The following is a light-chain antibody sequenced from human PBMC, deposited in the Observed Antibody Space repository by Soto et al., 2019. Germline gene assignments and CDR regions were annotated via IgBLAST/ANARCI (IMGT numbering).Light chain of an antibody. CDR3: QQRSDWPRT. J-gene: IGKJ1*01. V-gene: IGKV3D-20*02. CDR1: RSVSSDY. Sequence: EIVLTQSPGTLSLSPGERPTLSCRASRSVSSDYLAWYQQKPGQAPRLLIYDASNRATGIPDRFSGSGSGTDFTLTISSLEPEDFAVYYCQQRSDWPRTFGQGTKVDI. CDR2: DAS.